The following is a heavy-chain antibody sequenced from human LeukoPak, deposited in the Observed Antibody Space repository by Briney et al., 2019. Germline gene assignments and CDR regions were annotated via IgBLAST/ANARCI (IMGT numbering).Heavy chain of an antibody. D-gene: IGHD7-27*01. CDR3: ARQGLGLLDY. V-gene: IGHV4-59*08. CDR2: IYYSGST. CDR1: GGSISSYY. J-gene: IGHJ4*02. Sequence: SETLSLTCTVSGGSISSYYWSWIRQPPGKGLEWIGYIYYSGSTNYNPSLKSRVTISVDTSKNQFSLKLSSVTAADTAVYYCARQGLGLLDYWGQGTLVTVSS.